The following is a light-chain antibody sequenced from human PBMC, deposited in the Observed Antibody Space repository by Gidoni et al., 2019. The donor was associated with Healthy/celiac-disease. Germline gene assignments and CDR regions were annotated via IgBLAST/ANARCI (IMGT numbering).Light chain of an antibody. V-gene: IGKV1-9*01. CDR2: YTS. CDR3: QQYKAYPWT. Sequence: DIQLTQSPSFLSASVGDRVTITCRASQGISSDLAWYQQKPGKAPRLLIYYTSTLQTGIPSSFSGSGPGTDFTLTISSLQPEDFATYYCQQYKAYPWTFGQGTKVEVK. J-gene: IGKJ1*01. CDR1: QGISSD.